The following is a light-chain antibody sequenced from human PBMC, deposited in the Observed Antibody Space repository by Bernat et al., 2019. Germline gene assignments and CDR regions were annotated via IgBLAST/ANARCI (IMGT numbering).Light chain of an antibody. CDR2: KAS. J-gene: IGKJ3*01. Sequence: DIQMTQSLSTLSASVGDRVIITCRASQTISSWLAWYQQKPGKAPKLLIYKASSLESGGPSRFSGSGSGTEFTLTISSLQPDDFATYYCQHYDGYPLTFGPGTKVDIK. V-gene: IGKV1-5*03. CDR3: QHYDGYPLT. CDR1: QTISSW.